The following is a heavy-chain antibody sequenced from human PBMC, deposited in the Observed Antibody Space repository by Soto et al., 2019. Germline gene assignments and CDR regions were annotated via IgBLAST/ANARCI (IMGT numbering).Heavy chain of an antibody. CDR1: GGTFSSYA. V-gene: IGHV1-69*12. J-gene: IGHJ4*02. Sequence: QVQLVQSGAEVKKPGSSVKVSCKASGGTFSSYAISWVRQAPGQGLEWMGGIIPIFGTANYAQKFQGRVTMTAYESTSTAYMELSSLRSEDTAVYYCARELRYFDWSYYFDSWGQGTLVTVSS. CDR3: ARELRYFDWSYYFDS. D-gene: IGHD3-9*01. CDR2: IIPIFGTA.